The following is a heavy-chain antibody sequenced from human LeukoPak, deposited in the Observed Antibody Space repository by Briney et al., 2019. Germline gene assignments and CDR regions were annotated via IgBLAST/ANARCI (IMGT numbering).Heavy chain of an antibody. D-gene: IGHD1-26*01. Sequence: PGGSLRLSCAASGFSISSYAMSRVRQAPGKGLEWVSSISGSGENTYYAGSVKGRFTISRDTSKNTLYLQVNSLRAEDTAVYYCAREAYSGSYYWFDPWGQGTLVTVSS. J-gene: IGHJ5*02. V-gene: IGHV3-23*01. CDR1: GFSISSYA. CDR3: AREAYSGSYYWFDP. CDR2: ISGSGENT.